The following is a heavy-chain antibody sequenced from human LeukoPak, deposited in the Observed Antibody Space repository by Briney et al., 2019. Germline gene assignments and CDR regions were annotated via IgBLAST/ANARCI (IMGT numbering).Heavy chain of an antibody. J-gene: IGHJ5*02. Sequence: ASVKVSCKASGYSFPSHGISWVRQAPGQGLEWLGWISAYNGNTYYAQKPQDRVSMTTDTSSYTAYLELRDLRSDDTAVYYCARDDSGSPKRRWFDPWGQGTLVTVSS. CDR3: ARDDSGSPKRRWFDP. CDR1: GYSFPSHG. V-gene: IGHV1-18*04. CDR2: ISAYNGNT. D-gene: IGHD1-26*01.